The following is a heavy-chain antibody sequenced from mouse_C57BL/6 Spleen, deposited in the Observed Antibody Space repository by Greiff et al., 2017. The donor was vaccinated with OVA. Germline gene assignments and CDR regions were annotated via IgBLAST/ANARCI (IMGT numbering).Heavy chain of an antibody. J-gene: IGHJ3*01. CDR1: GYTFTSYW. V-gene: IGHV1-61*01. D-gene: IGHD1-1*01. Sequence: QVQLQQPGAELVRPGSSMKLSCKASGYTFTSYWMDWVKQRPGQGLEWIGNIYPSDSETHYNQKFKDKATLTVDKSSSTAYMQLSSLTSEDSAVYYCAREGDYYGSSLFAYWGQGTLVTVSA. CDR3: AREGDYYGSSLFAY. CDR2: IYPSDSET.